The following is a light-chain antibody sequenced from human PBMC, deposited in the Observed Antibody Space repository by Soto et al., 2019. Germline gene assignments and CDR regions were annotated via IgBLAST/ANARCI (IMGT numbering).Light chain of an antibody. J-gene: IGLJ1*01. CDR3: CSYAGSSTYV. V-gene: IGLV2-23*01. CDR1: SSDVGSYNL. CDR2: EGS. Sequence: QSVLTQPASGSGSPGQLITISCTGTSSDVGSYNLVSWYQQHPGKAPKLMIYEGSKRPSGVSNRFSGSKSGNTASLTISGLQAEDEADYYCCSYAGSSTYVFGTGTKLTVL.